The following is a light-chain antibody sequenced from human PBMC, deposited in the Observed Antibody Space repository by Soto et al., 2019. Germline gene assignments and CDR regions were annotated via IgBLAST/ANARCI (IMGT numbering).Light chain of an antibody. CDR1: SSDVGGYNY. CDR3: CSYAGSDTDV. CDR2: EVS. J-gene: IGLJ2*01. Sequence: QSALTQPRSVSGSPGQSVTISCTGTSSDVGGYNYVSWYQQHPGKVPKLIIYEVSERPSGVPDRFSGSKSGNTASLTISGLQAGDEADYYCCSYAGSDTDVFGGGTKLTVL. V-gene: IGLV2-11*01.